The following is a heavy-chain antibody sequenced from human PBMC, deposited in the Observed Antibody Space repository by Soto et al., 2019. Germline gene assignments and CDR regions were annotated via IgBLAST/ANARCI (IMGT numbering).Heavy chain of an antibody. D-gene: IGHD2-15*01. Sequence: SETLSLTCAVSGESISSGDHYWSWVRQSPGEGLEWIGFIYYSGNTYYNPSLKSRVSMSVDTSNNQFSLKLNSVTAADTAVYYCARDAGYCNSVSCYPYNMDVWGQGTTVTVSS. J-gene: IGHJ6*02. V-gene: IGHV4-30-4*01. CDR3: ARDAGYCNSVSCYPYNMDV. CDR2: IYYSGNT. CDR1: GESISSGDHY.